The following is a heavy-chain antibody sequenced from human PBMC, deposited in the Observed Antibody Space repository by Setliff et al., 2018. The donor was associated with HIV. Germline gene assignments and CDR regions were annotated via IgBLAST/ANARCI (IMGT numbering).Heavy chain of an antibody. V-gene: IGHV1-46*01. CDR3: ARDFGGRWTFDY. CDR1: GYTFTSCF. Sequence: ASVKVSCKASGYTFTSCFLHWVRQAPGQGLEYMGIINPSDGSADYVEKFQGRVTMTRDTSTTTVYMELSSLTSKDTAIYYCARDFGGRWTFDYWGQGTLVTVSS. J-gene: IGHJ4*02. CDR2: INPSDGSA. D-gene: IGHD3-10*01.